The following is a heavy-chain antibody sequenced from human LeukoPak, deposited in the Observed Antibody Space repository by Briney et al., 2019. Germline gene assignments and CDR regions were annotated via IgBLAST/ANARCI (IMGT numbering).Heavy chain of an antibody. J-gene: IGHJ6*02. CDR1: GGSFSGYY. D-gene: IGHD2-15*01. Sequence: PSETLSLTCAVYGGSFSGYYWSWIRQPPGKGLEWIGEINHSGSTNYNPSLKSRVTISVDTSENQFSLKLSSVTAADTAVYYCARHPRPLGYCSGGSCYTAHYYYYGMDVWGQGTTVTVSS. V-gene: IGHV4-34*01. CDR2: INHSGST. CDR3: ARHPRPLGYCSGGSCYTAHYYYYGMDV.